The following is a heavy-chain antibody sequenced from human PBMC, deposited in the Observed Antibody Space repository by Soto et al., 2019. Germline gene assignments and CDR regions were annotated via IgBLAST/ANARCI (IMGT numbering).Heavy chain of an antibody. CDR1: GFTFNAFY. D-gene: IGHD5-18*01. Sequence: QVQLVQSGGGLVKPGGSLRLSCTVSGFTFNAFYMSWVRQAPGKGAEWVSYISSDSKTVYYADFVKGRFTISRDNAQNSLYLQMNSLSAEDTAVYYCVRDRAQAWIRLWGQGTLVTVSS. J-gene: IGHJ4*02. CDR3: VRDRAQAWIRL. V-gene: IGHV3-11*01. CDR2: ISSDSKTV.